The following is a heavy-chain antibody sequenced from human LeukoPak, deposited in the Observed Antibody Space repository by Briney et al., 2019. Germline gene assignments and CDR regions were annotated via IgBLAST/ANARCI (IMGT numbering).Heavy chain of an antibody. CDR3: ASRSSAYYYYGMDV. D-gene: IGHD6-6*01. J-gene: IGHJ6*02. V-gene: IGHV1-18*01. CDR1: GYTFTSYG. CDR2: ISAYNGNT. Sequence: ASVKVSCKASGYTFTSYGISWVRQAPGQGLEWMGWISAYNGNTNYAQKLQGRVTMTTDTSTSTAYMELSRLRSDDTAVYYCASRSSAYYYYGMDVWGQGTTVTVSS.